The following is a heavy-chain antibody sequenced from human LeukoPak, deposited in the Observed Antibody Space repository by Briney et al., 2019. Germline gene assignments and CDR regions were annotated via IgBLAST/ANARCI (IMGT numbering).Heavy chain of an antibody. CDR1: GYTFTSYD. CDR2: MNPNSGNT. CDR3: MSNHLQGGYYFNY. J-gene: IGHJ4*02. V-gene: IGHV1-8*01. D-gene: IGHD1-14*01. Sequence: ASVKVSCKASGYTFTSYDINWVRQATGQGLEWMGWMNPNSGNTGYAQKFQGRVTMTRNTSISTAYMELSSLRSEDTAVYYCMSNHLQGGYYFNYWGQGTLVTVSS.